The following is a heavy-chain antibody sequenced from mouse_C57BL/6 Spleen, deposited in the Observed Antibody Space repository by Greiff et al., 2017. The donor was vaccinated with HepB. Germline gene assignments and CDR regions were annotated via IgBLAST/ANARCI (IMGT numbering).Heavy chain of an antibody. V-gene: IGHV1-82*01. D-gene: IGHD1-1*01. Sequence: VQLQQSGPELVKPGASMKISCKASGYAFSSSWMNWVKQRPGKGLEWIGRIYPGDGDTNYNGKFKGKATLTADKSSSTAYMQLSSLTSEDSAVYFCARSGYGSSPFDYWGQGTTLTVSS. CDR3: ARSGYGSSPFDY. CDR2: IYPGDGDT. J-gene: IGHJ2*01. CDR1: GYAFSSSW.